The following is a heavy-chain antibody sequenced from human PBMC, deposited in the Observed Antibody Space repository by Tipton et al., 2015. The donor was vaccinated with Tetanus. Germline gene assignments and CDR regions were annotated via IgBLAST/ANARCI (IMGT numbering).Heavy chain of an antibody. CDR3: ARAHCTDGVCNFDF. V-gene: IGHV5-51*01. D-gene: IGHD2-8*01. Sequence: QLVQSGAEVKKPGDSLRISCKGFGYIFNNYWIGWVRQKPGRGLEWMGIIYPGDSDTRYSPSFQGQVTISVDKSINTAYLQWSSLKASDTSMFYCARAHCTDGVCNFDFWGQGALVTVAS. CDR2: IYPGDSDT. J-gene: IGHJ4*02. CDR1: GYIFNNYW.